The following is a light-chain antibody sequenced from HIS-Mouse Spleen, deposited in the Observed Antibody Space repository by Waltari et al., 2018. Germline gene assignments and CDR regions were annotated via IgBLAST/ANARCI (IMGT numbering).Light chain of an antibody. Sequence: SYELTQPPSVSVSPGQTARITCSGDALPNQYAYWYQQKSGQAPVLVIYEDSKRPSGIPERFSGSSSGTMATLTISGAQVEDEADYYCYSTDSSGNHRVFGGGTKLTVL. CDR3: YSTDSSGNHRV. CDR2: EDS. V-gene: IGLV3-10*01. CDR1: ALPNQY. J-gene: IGLJ2*01.